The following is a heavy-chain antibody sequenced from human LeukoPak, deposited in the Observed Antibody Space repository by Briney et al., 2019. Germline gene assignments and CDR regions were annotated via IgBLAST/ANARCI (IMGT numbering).Heavy chain of an antibody. CDR1: GYTFTSYG. V-gene: IGHV1-18*01. Sequence: GASVKVSCKASGYTFTSYGISWVRQAPGQGLEWMGWISAHNGNTNYAQKLQGRVTMTTDTSTSTAYMELRSLRSDDTAVYYCASAVPAAKGDYYYYGMDVWGQGTTVTVSS. J-gene: IGHJ6*02. CDR3: ASAVPAAKGDYYYYGMDV. CDR2: ISAHNGNT. D-gene: IGHD2-2*01.